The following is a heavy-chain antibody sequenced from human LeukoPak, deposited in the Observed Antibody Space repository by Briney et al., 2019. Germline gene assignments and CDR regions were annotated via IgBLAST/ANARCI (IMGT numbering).Heavy chain of an antibody. Sequence: GGSLRLSCAASGFTFSSYSMNWVRQAPGKGLEWVSSISSSSSYIYYADSVKGRFTISRDNAKNSLYLQMNSLRAEDTAVYYCAITGVLWPRLNGHRIDYWGQGTLVTVSS. V-gene: IGHV3-21*04. CDR1: GFTFSSYS. J-gene: IGHJ4*02. CDR2: ISSSSSYI. CDR3: AITGVLWPRLNGHRIDY. D-gene: IGHD2-21*01.